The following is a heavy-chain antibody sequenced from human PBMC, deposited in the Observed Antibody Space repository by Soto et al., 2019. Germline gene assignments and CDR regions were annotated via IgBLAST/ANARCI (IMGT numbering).Heavy chain of an antibody. CDR3: AKYLDTATAMVKVGDY. D-gene: IGHD5-18*01. Sequence: GGSLRLSCAASGFTFSSYGMHWVRQAPGKGLEWVAVISYDGSNKYYADSVKGRFTISRDNSKNTLYLQMNSLRAEDTAVYYCAKYLDTATAMVKVGDYWGQGTLVTVSS. V-gene: IGHV3-30*18. CDR1: GFTFSSYG. J-gene: IGHJ4*02. CDR2: ISYDGSNK.